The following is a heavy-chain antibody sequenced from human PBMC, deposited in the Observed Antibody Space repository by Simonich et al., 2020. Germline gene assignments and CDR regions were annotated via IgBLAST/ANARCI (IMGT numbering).Heavy chain of an antibody. D-gene: IGHD3-9*01. Sequence: EVQLVESGGGLVQPGGSLRLSCAASGFTFSSYWMSGLRQARGEGREWVSNIKQGGSGKYYVESLKGRFTISRDNAKNSLYLQMNSLRAEDTAVYYCACLGTGDAFDIWGQGTMVTVSS. J-gene: IGHJ3*02. CDR2: IKQGGSGK. CDR3: ACLGTGDAFDI. CDR1: GFTFSSYW. V-gene: IGHV3-7*01.